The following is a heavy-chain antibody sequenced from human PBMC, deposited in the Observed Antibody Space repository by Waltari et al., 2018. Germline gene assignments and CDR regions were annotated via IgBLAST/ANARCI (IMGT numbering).Heavy chain of an antibody. V-gene: IGHV4-4*02. Sequence: QVQLQESGQGLVQPSGTLSLTCAVSGDSISGNYWWSWVRQSPETGLEWIGQVNPSGKTHYNPSLQSRVTISVDKPENQFSLNLNSVTAADTAIYYCAGDRAIGLFFDYWGRGTLVTVSS. CDR3: AGDRAIGLFFDY. D-gene: IGHD2-2*01. CDR1: GDSISGNYW. CDR2: VNPSGKT. J-gene: IGHJ4*02.